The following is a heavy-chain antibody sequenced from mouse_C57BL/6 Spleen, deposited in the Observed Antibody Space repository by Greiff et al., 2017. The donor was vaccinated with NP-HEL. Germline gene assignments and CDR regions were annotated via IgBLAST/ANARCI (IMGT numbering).Heavy chain of an antibody. V-gene: IGHV2-9-1*01. CDR2: IWTGGGT. CDR1: GFSLTSYA. D-gene: IGHD3-1*01. Sequence: VQLQQSGPGLVAPSQSLSITCTVSGFSLTSYAISWVRQPPGKGLEWLGGIWTGGGTNYNSALKSRLSISKDNSKSQVFLKMNSLQTDDTARYYCARNYPAPGAMDYWGQGTSVTVSS. J-gene: IGHJ4*01. CDR3: ARNYPAPGAMDY.